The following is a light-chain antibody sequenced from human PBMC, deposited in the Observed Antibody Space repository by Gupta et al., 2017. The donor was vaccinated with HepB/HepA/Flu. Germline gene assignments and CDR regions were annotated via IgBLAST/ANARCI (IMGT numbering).Light chain of an antibody. CDR2: RNN. CDR3: ATWDDSRSGYV. CDR1: SSNIGSNY. V-gene: IGLV1-47*01. Sequence: SVLTQPPSASGTPGQRVTISCSGSSSNIGSNYVYWYQQLPGTAPKLLIYRNNQRPSGVPERFSGSKYGTSASLAISGLRAEDEADYYCATWDDSRSGYVFGTGTKVTVL. J-gene: IGLJ1*01.